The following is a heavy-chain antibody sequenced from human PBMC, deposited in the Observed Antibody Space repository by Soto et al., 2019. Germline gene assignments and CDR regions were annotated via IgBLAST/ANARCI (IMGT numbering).Heavy chain of an antibody. CDR2: ISGSGGST. D-gene: IGHD2-2*01. V-gene: IGHV3-23*01. CDR1: GFTFSSYA. Sequence: GGSLRLSCAASGFTFSSYAMSWVRQAPGKGLEWVSAISGSGGSTYYADSVKGRFTISRDNSKNTLYLQMNSLRAEDTAVYYCANLPSIYCSSTSCFQLGYYYYYMDVWGKGTTVTVSS. J-gene: IGHJ6*03. CDR3: ANLPSIYCSSTSCFQLGYYYYYMDV.